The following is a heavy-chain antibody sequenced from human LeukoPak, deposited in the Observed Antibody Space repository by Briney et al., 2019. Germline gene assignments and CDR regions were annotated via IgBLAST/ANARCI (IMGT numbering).Heavy chain of an antibody. Sequence: SETLSLTCTVSGGSISSYYWSWIRQPAGKGLEWVGRIYPIGSTKYNPSLNSRVTISVDNSKNQFSLKLSSVTAADTAVYYCARGRGSGSSLNWFDPWGQGTLVTVSS. J-gene: IGHJ5*02. CDR3: ARGRGSGSSLNWFDP. CDR1: GGSISSYY. CDR2: IYPIGST. V-gene: IGHV4-4*07. D-gene: IGHD3-10*01.